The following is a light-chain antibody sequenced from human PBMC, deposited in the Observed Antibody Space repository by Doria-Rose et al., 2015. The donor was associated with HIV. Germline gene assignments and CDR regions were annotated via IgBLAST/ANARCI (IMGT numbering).Light chain of an antibody. V-gene: IGLV2-14*01. Sequence: GTSSDIGGHNYVSWYQPHPGKAPKLIIYEVSNRPSGVSHRCSGSKSGNTASLTISGLQAEDEADYYCSSYATSGTLIVFGTGTKVTVL. CDR1: SSDIGGHNY. CDR3: SSYATSGTLIV. J-gene: IGLJ1*01. CDR2: EVS.